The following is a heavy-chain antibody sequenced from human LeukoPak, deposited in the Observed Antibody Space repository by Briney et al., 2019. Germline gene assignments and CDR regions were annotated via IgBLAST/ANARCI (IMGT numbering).Heavy chain of an antibody. CDR1: GFSFSSYA. V-gene: IGHV3-23*01. D-gene: IGHD6-19*01. Sequence: GASLRLSCAASGFSFSSYAMTWVRQAPGKGLEWVSSIDAGGGDTYHSDSVKGRFTISRDNSMNTLYLQMNSLRADDTAVYYCGRPTKYWLVRGNGVDVWGQGATVTVSS. CDR3: GRPTKYWLVRGNGVDV. J-gene: IGHJ6*02. CDR2: IDAGGGDT.